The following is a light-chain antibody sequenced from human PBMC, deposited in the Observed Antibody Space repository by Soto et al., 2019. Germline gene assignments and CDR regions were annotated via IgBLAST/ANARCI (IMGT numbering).Light chain of an antibody. J-gene: IGKJ5*01. V-gene: IGKV1-33*01. CDR2: DVS. Sequence: DIQMTQSPSSLSASVGDRVTITCQASHDIKKYLNWYQEKPGKVPKLLIYDVSNLQTGVPSRFSGTGSGTYFTFTISSLQPEDLTTYYCQWSDSLPPTFGQGTRLDIK. CDR1: HDIKKY. CDR3: QWSDSLPPT.